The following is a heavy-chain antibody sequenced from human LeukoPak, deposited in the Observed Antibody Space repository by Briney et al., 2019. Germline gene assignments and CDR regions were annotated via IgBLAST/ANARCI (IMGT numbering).Heavy chain of an antibody. V-gene: IGHV3-53*01. CDR2: LYSGGST. D-gene: IGHD1-1*01. CDR3: AREVLGTASAFDY. CDR1: GITVSNNY. J-gene: IGHJ4*02. Sequence: GGSLRLSCAASGITVSNNYMSWVRQAPGKGLEWVSVLYSGGSTYYADSVKGRFTISRDNSKNTLYLQMNSLRAEDTAVYYCAREVLGTASAFDYWGQGTLVTVSS.